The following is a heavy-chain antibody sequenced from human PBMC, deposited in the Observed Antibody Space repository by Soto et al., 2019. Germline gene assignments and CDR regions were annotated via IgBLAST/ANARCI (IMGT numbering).Heavy chain of an antibody. Sequence: PSETLSLTCTVSGGSISSGDYYWSWIRQPPGKGLEWIGYIYYSESTYYDPSLKSRVTISVDTSKNQFSLKLSSVTAADTAVYYCARDRRVVVVPAAIEYYYYYYGMDVWGQGTTVTVSS. V-gene: IGHV4-30-4*01. CDR2: IYYSEST. CDR3: ARDRRVVVVPAAIEYYYYYYGMDV. D-gene: IGHD2-2*02. J-gene: IGHJ6*02. CDR1: GGSISSGDYY.